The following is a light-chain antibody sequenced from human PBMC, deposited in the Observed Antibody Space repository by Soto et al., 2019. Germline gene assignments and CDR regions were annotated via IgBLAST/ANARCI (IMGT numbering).Light chain of an antibody. CDR1: QNVDKNY. CDR2: DAS. J-gene: IGKJ1*01. CDR3: QQCAYSPRT. V-gene: IGKV3-20*01. Sequence: EIVLTQSPDSLALSPGERATLSCRASQNVDKNYLAWYQQRPGLAPRLLIYDASIRATGIPDRFSGSGSGTDFTLSISRLEPEDVAVYYCQQCAYSPRTFGQGTKVEVK.